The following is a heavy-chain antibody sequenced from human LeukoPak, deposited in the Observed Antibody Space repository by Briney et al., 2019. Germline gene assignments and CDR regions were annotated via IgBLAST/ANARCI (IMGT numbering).Heavy chain of an antibody. V-gene: IGHV4-4*07. CDR1: GAFISNYY. Sequence: PSETLSLTCTVSGAFISNYYWSWIRQPAGRGLEWIGRIYSSGTTYYNPALKSRVTMSVDTSKDQFSLTLISVTAADTAVYYCARDRYDTSVDGHWFFDLWGRGTLVTVSS. CDR2: IYSSGTT. J-gene: IGHJ2*01. CDR3: ARDRYDTSVDGHWFFDL. D-gene: IGHD3-22*01.